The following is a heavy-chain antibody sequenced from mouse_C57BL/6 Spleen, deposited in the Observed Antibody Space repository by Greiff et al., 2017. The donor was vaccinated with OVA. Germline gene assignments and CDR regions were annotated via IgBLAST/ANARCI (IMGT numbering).Heavy chain of an antibody. CDR2: IRNKANGYTT. CDR3: ARYRLNYFDY. Sequence: EVKLVESGGGLVQPGGSLSLSCAASGFTFTDYYMSWVRQPPGKALEWLGFIRNKANGYTTEYSASVKGRFTISRDNSQSILYLQMNALRAEDSATYYCARYRLNYFDYWGQGTTLTVSS. V-gene: IGHV7-3*01. J-gene: IGHJ2*01. CDR1: GFTFTDYY.